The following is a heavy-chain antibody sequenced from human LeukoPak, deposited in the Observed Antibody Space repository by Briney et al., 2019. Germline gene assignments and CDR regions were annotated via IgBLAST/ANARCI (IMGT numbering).Heavy chain of an antibody. CDR1: GGSISGYY. D-gene: IGHD6-13*01. J-gene: IGHJ3*02. CDR3: ARVGAAAGNLDAFDI. V-gene: IGHV4-4*07. CDR2: VYTSGST. Sequence: SETLSLTCTVSGGSISGYYWSWIRQPAGKGLEWIGRVYTSGSTNYTPSLKSRVTMSIDTSKNQFSLKLSSVTAADTAVYYCARVGAAAGNLDAFDIWGQGTMVTVSS.